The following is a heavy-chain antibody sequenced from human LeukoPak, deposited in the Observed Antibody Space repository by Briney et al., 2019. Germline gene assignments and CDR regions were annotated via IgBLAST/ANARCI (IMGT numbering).Heavy chain of an antibody. Sequence: GASVKVSCKASGYTFTSYAMHWVRQAPGQRLEWMGWINAGNGNTKYSQKFQGRVTITRDTSASTAYMELSSLRSEDTAVYYCARPIEYSSFLDYYYGMDVWGQGTTVTVSS. CDR2: INAGNGNT. J-gene: IGHJ6*02. D-gene: IGHD6-6*01. CDR3: ARPIEYSSFLDYYYGMDV. V-gene: IGHV1-3*01. CDR1: GYTFTSYA.